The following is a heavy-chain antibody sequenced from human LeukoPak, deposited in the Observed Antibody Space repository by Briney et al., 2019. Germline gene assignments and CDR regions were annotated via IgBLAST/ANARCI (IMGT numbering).Heavy chain of an antibody. CDR1: GGSFSGYY. V-gene: IGHV4-34*01. D-gene: IGHD3-3*01. Sequence: PSETLSLTCAVYGGSFSGYYWSWIRQPPGKGLEWIGEINHSGSTNYNPSLKSRVTISVDTSKNQFSLKLSSVTAADTAVYYCARGKYHDFRRLGPYYYYMDVWGKGTTVTVSS. CDR2: INHSGST. CDR3: ARGKYHDFRRLGPYYYYMDV. J-gene: IGHJ6*03.